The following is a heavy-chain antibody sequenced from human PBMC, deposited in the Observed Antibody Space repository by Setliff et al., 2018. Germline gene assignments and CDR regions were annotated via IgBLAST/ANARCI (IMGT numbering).Heavy chain of an antibody. V-gene: IGHV4-59*01. J-gene: IGHJ6*02. Sequence: SETLSLTCTVSGGSISSYYWSWIRQPPGKGLEWIGYIYYSGGTNYNPSLKSRVTISVDTSKNQFSLKLSSVTAADTAVYYCAREHGYSYGQTYYYYGMDVWGQGTTVTVSS. CDR3: AREHGYSYGQTYYYYGMDV. CDR1: GGSISSYY. D-gene: IGHD5-18*01. CDR2: IYYSGGT.